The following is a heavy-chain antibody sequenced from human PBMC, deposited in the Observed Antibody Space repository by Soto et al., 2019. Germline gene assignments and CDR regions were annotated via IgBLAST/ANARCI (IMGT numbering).Heavy chain of an antibody. CDR2: INPNGGGT. Sequence: VASVKVSCKASGYTFTAYYIHWVRQAPGQGLEWMGWINPNGGGTKYAQKFQGRVTMTRDTSTNTAYMELTRLTSDDTAVYYCARAVHTMIQGVRFRVDQWGQGTLVTVSS. V-gene: IGHV1-2*02. D-gene: IGHD3-10*01. CDR3: ARAVHTMIQGVRFRVDQ. CDR1: GYTFTAYY. J-gene: IGHJ4*02.